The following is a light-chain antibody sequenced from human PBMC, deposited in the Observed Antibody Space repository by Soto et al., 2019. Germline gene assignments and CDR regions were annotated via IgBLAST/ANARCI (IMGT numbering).Light chain of an antibody. CDR1: QSVSSCY. CDR3: QQYGSSPWT. V-gene: IGKV3-20*01. J-gene: IGKJ1*01. Sequence: EIVLTQSPGTLPLSPGERATLSCRASQSVSSCYLAWYQQKPGQAPRLLIYGASIRATGIPDRFSGSGSGADFTLTISRLEPEDFAVYYCQQYGSSPWTFGQGTTVESK. CDR2: GAS.